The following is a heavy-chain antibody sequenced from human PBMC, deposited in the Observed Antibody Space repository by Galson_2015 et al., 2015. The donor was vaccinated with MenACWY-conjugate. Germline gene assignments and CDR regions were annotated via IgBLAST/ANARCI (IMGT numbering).Heavy chain of an antibody. V-gene: IGHV3-23*01. J-gene: IGHJ4*02. Sequence: SLRLSCAASGFTFSSYAMSWVRQSPEKGLEWVSSISRSGDTTYYADSVKGRFTISREYPKNTLYLQMNSLRGEDTAVYYCARAQGTSGWGGAYVHDFWGQGTLVTVSS. CDR3: ARAQGTSGWGGAYVHDF. D-gene: IGHD6-19*01. CDR1: GFTFSSYA. CDR2: ISRSGDTT.